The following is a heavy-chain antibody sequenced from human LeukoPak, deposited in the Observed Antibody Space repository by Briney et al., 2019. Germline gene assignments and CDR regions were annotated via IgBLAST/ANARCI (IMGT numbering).Heavy chain of an antibody. CDR2: ISSSSTTI. J-gene: IGHJ4*02. Sequence: GGSLRLSCAASGFTFSSYSMMWVRQAPGKGLEWVSYISSSSTTIHYADSVKGRFTISRDNAKNSVYLQMNSLRAEDTAVYYCARPYYYSSGSLPYWGQGTLVTVSS. CDR3: ARPYYYSSGSLPY. CDR1: GFTFSSYS. D-gene: IGHD3-10*01. V-gene: IGHV3-48*01.